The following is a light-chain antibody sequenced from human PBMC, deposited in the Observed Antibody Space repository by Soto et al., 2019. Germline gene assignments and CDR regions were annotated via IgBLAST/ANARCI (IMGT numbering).Light chain of an antibody. V-gene: IGKV3-11*01. CDR2: DSS. CDR1: QSVGTY. CDR3: QQRSDWPST. Sequence: EIVLTQSPATLSLSPGERATLSCRASQSVGTYFDWYQQKPGQAPRLLIYDSSNRATGIPARFSGSGSGTDITLTISSLEPQDFAVYYCQQRSDWPSTFGGGTKVQIK. J-gene: IGKJ4*01.